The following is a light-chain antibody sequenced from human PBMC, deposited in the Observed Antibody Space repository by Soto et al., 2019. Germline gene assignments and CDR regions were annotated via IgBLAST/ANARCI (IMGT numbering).Light chain of an antibody. CDR3: QQSHSVPWT. J-gene: IGKJ1*01. CDR1: QSISSY. Sequence: DIQMTQSPFSLSASVGDRVTITCRASQSISSYLNWYQQKPGKAPKLLIYAASSLQSGVPSRFSGRGSGTDFTLTISSLQPEDFATYYCQQSHSVPWTF. V-gene: IGKV1-39*01. CDR2: AAS.